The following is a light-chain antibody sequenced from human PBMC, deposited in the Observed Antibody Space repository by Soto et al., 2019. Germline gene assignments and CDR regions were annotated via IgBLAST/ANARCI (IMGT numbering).Light chain of an antibody. V-gene: IGKV1-39*01. Sequence: DIQMTQSPSSLSASVGDRVTITCRASQSISSYLNWYQQKPGKAPKVLIYAASTLQSGVPSMFNGSGSGTDFTLTISNLQPEDFASYYCQQSNSIPLTFGGGTKVEIK. J-gene: IGKJ4*01. CDR2: AAS. CDR1: QSISSY. CDR3: QQSNSIPLT.